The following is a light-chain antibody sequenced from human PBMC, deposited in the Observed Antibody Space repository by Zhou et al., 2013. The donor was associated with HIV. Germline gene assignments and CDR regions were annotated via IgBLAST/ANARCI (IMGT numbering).Light chain of an antibody. CDR1: QSVRSY. Sequence: EVVLTQSPATLSLSPGERATLSCRASQSVRSYLAWYQQKPGQAPRLLIYGASSRATGIPDRFSGSGSGTDFTLTISSLEPEDFAVYYCQQYGTSPPWTFGLGTKVEIK. V-gene: IGKV3-20*01. J-gene: IGKJ1*01. CDR2: GAS. CDR3: QQYGTSPPWT.